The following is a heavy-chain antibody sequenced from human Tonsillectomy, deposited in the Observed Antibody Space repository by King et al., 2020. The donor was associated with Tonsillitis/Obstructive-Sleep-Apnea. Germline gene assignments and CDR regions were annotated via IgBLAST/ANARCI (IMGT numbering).Heavy chain of an antibody. CDR2: IWYDGSNK. CDR3: AKERGPAKYYFDY. D-gene: IGHD3-10*01. CDR1: GFTFSSYG. Sequence: VQLVESGGGVVQPGRSLRLSCAASGFTFSSYGMHWVRQAPGKGLEWVAVIWYDGSNKYYADSVKGRLTIARDNSKNTLYLQMNSLRAEDTAVYYCAKERGPAKYYFDYWGQGTLVTVSS. V-gene: IGHV3-33*06. J-gene: IGHJ4*02.